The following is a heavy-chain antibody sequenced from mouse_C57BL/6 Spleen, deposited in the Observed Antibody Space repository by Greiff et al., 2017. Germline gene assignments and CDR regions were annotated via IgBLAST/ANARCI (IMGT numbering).Heavy chain of an antibody. V-gene: IGHV1-59*01. D-gene: IGHD4-1*01. CDR3: ARILTWTGAMDY. CDR1: GYTFTSYW. CDR2: IDPSDSYT. J-gene: IGHJ4*01. Sequence: QVQLQQPGAELVRPGTSVKLSCKASGYTFTSYWMHWVKQRPGQGLEWIGGIDPSDSYTNYNQKFKGKATLTADTSSSTAYMQLSSLISEDSAVKFCARILTWTGAMDYWGQGTSVTVSS.